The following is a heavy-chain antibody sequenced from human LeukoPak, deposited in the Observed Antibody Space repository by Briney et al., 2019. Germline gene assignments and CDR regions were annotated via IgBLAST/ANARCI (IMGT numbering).Heavy chain of an antibody. CDR2: IIPILGIA. V-gene: IGHV1-69*04. Sequence: GASVKVSCKTSGYPFINYGISWVRQAPGQGLEWMGRIIPILGIANYAQKFQGRVTITADKSTSTAYMELSSLRSEDTAVYYCAREGMATTNFDYWGQGTLVTVSS. D-gene: IGHD5-24*01. CDR1: GYPFINYG. CDR3: AREGMATTNFDY. J-gene: IGHJ4*02.